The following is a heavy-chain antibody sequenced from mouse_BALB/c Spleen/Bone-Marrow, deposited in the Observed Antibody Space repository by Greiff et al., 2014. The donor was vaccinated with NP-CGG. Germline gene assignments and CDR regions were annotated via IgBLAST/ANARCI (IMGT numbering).Heavy chain of an antibody. Sequence: VKLMESGPELVRPGVSVKISCKGSGYTFTGYAMHWVKQSHAKSLEWIGGICTYPGNTNYKQKFKGKATMTVDKSSSTAYMELAIITSEASAISYCARAIYFDSTWFAYWGQGTLVTVSA. CDR3: ARAIYFDSTWFAY. J-gene: IGHJ3*01. D-gene: IGHD2-4*01. CDR1: GYTFTGYA. V-gene: IGHV1-67*01. CDR2: ICTYPGNT.